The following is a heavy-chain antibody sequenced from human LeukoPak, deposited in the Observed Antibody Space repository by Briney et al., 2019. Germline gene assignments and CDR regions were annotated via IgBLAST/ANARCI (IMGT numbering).Heavy chain of an antibody. CDR1: GFMFTTYA. CDR3: AKASRQGAVASPLDY. J-gene: IGHJ4*02. V-gene: IGHV3-23*01. Sequence: GGSLRLSCAASGFMFTTYAMSWVRQAPGKGLEWVSAIGGDGGRTYYADSVKGRFTISRDNSKDTVFLQMNSLRAEDTAVYYCAKASRQGAVASPLDYWGQGTLVTVSS. D-gene: IGHD6-19*01. CDR2: IGGDGGRT.